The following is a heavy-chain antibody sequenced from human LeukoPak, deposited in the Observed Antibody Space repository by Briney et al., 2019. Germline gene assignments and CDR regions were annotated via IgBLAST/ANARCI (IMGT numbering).Heavy chain of an antibody. V-gene: IGHV4-61*02. J-gene: IGHJ4*02. CDR3: ARSRGGHSYGVDFEY. CDR2: IRSSGTT. D-gene: IGHD5-18*01. CDR1: GDSITSDNYY. Sequence: SETLSLTCTVSGDSITSDNYYWGWIRQPAGKDLEWLGRIRSSGTTEYASLVQGRVSISVDTSKSQLSLKLTSVTAADTAVYCARSRGGHSYGVDFEYWGRGTLVTVSS.